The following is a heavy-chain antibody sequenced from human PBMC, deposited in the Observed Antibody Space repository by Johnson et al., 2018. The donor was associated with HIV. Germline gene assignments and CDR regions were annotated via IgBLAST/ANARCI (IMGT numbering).Heavy chain of an antibody. CDR3: AKDDNLGVWYSDACDV. J-gene: IGHJ3*01. D-gene: IGHD6-19*01. CDR2: IAHDESIT. Sequence: QMLLVESGGGVVQPGGSLRLSCAASGFTFADYGMHWVRQPPGKGLEWVAFIAHDESITHYADSGKGRFTMSRDNSKNTLYLHMKSLRPEDTSIYYCAKDDNLGVWYSDACDVWGQGTVVTVSS. V-gene: IGHV3-30*02. CDR1: GFTFADYG.